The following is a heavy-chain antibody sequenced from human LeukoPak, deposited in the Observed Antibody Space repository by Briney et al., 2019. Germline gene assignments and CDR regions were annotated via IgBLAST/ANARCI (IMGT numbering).Heavy chain of an antibody. CDR2: IYYSGST. J-gene: IGHJ6*02. D-gene: IGHD5-12*01. CDR1: GGSISSGGYY. Sequence: SQTLSLTCTVSGGSISSGGYYWSWIRQHPGKGLEWIGYIYYSGSTYYNPSLKSRVTISVDTSKNQFSLKLSSVTAADTAVYYCACQARLGGYTYYYYGMDVWGQGTTVTVSS. CDR3: ACQARLGGYTYYYYGMDV. V-gene: IGHV4-31*03.